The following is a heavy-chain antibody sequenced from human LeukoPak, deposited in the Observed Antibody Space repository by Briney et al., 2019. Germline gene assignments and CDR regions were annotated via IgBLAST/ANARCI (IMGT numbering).Heavy chain of an antibody. Sequence: GASVKVSCKASGYTFTSYGISWVRQAPGQGLEWMGWISAYNGNTNYAQKLQGRVTMTTDTSTSTAYMELRSLRSDDTAVYYCARAAVNYYDSSGNYYWGQGTLVTVSS. J-gene: IGHJ4*02. CDR3: ARAAVNYYDSSGNYY. V-gene: IGHV1-18*01. CDR1: GYTFTSYG. D-gene: IGHD3-22*01. CDR2: ISAYNGNT.